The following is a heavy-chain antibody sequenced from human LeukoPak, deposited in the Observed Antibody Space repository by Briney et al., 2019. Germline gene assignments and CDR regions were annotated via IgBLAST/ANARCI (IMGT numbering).Heavy chain of an antibody. CDR3: ARRHKHYYQIDY. V-gene: IGHV1-46*01. Sequence: ASVKVSCKASGYTFTSYYLHWVRQAPGQGLEWMGMVNPSGGSTSYAQKFRGRVTMTRDTSTTTVYMELSSLRSDDTAVLYCARRHKHYYQIDYWGQGTLVTVSS. J-gene: IGHJ4*02. CDR1: GYTFTSYY. CDR2: VNPSGGST. D-gene: IGHD1-26*01.